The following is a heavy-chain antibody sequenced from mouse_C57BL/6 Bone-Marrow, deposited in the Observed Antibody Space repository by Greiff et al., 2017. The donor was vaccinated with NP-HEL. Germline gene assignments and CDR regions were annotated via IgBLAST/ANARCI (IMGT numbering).Heavy chain of an antibody. CDR2: ISDGGSYT. CDR1: GFTFSSYA. J-gene: IGHJ2*01. D-gene: IGHD3-2*02. V-gene: IGHV5-4*03. CDR3: ARAVLRDY. Sequence: EVNLVESGGGLVKPGGSLKLSCAASGFTFSSYAMSWVRQTPEKRLEWVATISDGGSYTYYPDNVKGRFTISRDNAKNNLYLQMSHLKSEDTAMYYCARAVLRDYWGQGTTLTVSS.